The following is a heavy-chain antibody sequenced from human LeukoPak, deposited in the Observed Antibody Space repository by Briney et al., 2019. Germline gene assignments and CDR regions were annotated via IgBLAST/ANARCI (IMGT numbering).Heavy chain of an antibody. Sequence: ASVKVSCKASGFTFTSSAVQWVRQARGQRLEWIGWIVVGSGNTNYAQKFQERVTITRDMSTSTAYMELSSLRSEDTAVYYCAAGGPRGSSDWLLTLSHHAEYFQHWGQGTLVTVSS. D-gene: IGHD6-19*01. CDR1: GFTFTSSA. V-gene: IGHV1-58*01. J-gene: IGHJ1*01. CDR2: IVVGSGNT. CDR3: AAGGPRGSSDWLLTLSHHAEYFQH.